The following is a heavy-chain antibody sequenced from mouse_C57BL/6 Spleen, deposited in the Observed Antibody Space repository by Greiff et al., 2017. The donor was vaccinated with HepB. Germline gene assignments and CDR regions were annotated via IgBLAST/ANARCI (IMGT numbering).Heavy chain of an antibody. CDR2: IDPANGNT. J-gene: IGHJ4*01. Sequence: VQLQQSVAELVRPGASVKLSCTASGFNIKNTYMHWVKQRPEQGLEWIGRIDPANGNTKYAPKFQGKAPITADTSSNTAYLQLSSLTSEDTAIYYGVAIYYYGSSYAMDYWGQGTSVTVSS. CDR3: VAIYYYGSSYAMDY. D-gene: IGHD1-1*01. V-gene: IGHV14-3*01. CDR1: GFNIKNTY.